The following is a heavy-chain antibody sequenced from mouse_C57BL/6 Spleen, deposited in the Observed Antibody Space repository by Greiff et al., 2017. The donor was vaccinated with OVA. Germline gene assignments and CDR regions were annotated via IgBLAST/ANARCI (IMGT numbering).Heavy chain of an antibody. Sequence: EVQLVESGPELVKPGASVKISCKASGYSFTGYYMNWVKQSPEKSLEWIGEINPSTGGTTYNQKFKAKATLTVDKSSSTAYMQLKSLTSEDSAVYYCARVGTDYAWFAYWGQGTLVTVSA. CDR2: INPSTGGT. CDR1: GYSFTGYY. V-gene: IGHV1-42*01. J-gene: IGHJ3*01. CDR3: ARVGTDYAWFAY. D-gene: IGHD2-4*01.